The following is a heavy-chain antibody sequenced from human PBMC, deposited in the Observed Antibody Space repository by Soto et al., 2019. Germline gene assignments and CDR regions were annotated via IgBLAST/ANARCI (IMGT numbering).Heavy chain of an antibody. D-gene: IGHD6-19*01. V-gene: IGHV4-34*01. CDR2: INHSGST. Sequence: SETLSLTCAVYGESFSGYYWSWIRQPPGKALEWIGEINHSGSTNYNPSLKSRVTISADTSKNQFSLRLTSVTAADTAVYYCAGGKQWQTHWSFDRWGRGTPLTVAS. J-gene: IGHJ2*01. CDR3: AGGKQWQTHWSFDR. CDR1: GESFSGYY.